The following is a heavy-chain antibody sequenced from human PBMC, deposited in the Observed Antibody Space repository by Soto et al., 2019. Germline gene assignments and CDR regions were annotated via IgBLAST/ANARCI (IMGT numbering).Heavy chain of an antibody. CDR2: IWYDGSNK. V-gene: IGHV3-33*01. D-gene: IGHD2-8*01. CDR1: GFTFSSYG. J-gene: IGHJ6*02. Sequence: GGSLRLSCAASGFTFSSYGMHWVRQAPGKGLEWVAVIWYDGSNKYYADSVKGRFTISRDNSKNTLYLQMNSLRAEDTAVYYCAREGDCTNGPGCLRYYYGMDVWGQGTTVTVSS. CDR3: AREGDCTNGPGCLRYYYGMDV.